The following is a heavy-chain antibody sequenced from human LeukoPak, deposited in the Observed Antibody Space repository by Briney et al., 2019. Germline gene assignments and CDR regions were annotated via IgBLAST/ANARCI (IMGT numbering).Heavy chain of an antibody. D-gene: IGHD3-3*01. CDR2: KKQDGSEK. J-gene: IGHJ6*03. CDR1: GFTFSNYW. Sequence: GGSLRLSCAASGFTFSNYWMTWVRQAPGKGLEWVADKKQDGSEKLYVNSVRGRFTISRDNAKMSLFLQMNSLRAEDTAVYYCARDNGVVHGVYYMDVWGKGTTVTV. CDR3: ARDNGVVHGVYYMDV. V-gene: IGHV3-7*01.